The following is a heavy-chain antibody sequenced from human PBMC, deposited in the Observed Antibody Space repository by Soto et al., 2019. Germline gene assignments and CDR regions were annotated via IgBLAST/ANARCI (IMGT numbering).Heavy chain of an antibody. CDR3: ARIERDSTYEYFDF. D-gene: IGHD5-12*01. CDR2: VFSNDAK. J-gene: IGHJ4*02. V-gene: IGHV2-26*01. Sequence: QVTSKESGPVLVKPTETLTVTCTVSGFSLSHIRVGVGWIRQPPGKALEWLAHVFSNDAKSYSPSLKGRLTISRDTFRSQVVLTMTNVHPVDTATYFCARIERDSTYEYFDFWGQGTLVTVSS. CDR1: GFSLSHIRVG.